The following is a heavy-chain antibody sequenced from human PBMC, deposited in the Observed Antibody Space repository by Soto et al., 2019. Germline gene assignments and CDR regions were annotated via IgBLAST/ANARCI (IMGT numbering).Heavy chain of an antibody. CDR3: AKFGFKRWLLGGYYYYR. D-gene: IGHD5-12*01. CDR2: IIATGGAT. Sequence: GGSLRISGAASGLTFSDNAMIWVRKTHGGGLERVSQIIATGGATHNADSLKGRSTMSKNNSGNTPYLESDGLRAEDTAIYYCAKFGFKRWLLGGYYYYR. J-gene: IGHJ6*01. V-gene: IGHV3-23*01. CDR1: GLTFSDNA.